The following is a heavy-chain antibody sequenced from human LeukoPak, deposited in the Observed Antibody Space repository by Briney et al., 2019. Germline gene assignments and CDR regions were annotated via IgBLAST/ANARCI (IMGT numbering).Heavy chain of an antibody. CDR2: IYPGDSDT. Sequence: LGESLKISCKGSGYSFTSYWIGWVRQMPGKGLEWMGIIYPGDSDTRCSPSFQGQVTISADKSISTAYLQWSSLKASDTAMYYCARGIVVVAATGRDDAFDIWGQGTMVTVSS. CDR3: ARGIVVVAATGRDDAFDI. J-gene: IGHJ3*02. CDR1: GYSFTSYW. V-gene: IGHV5-51*01. D-gene: IGHD2-15*01.